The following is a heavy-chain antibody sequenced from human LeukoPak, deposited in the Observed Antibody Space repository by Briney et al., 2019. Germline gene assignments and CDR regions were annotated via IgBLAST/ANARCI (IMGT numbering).Heavy chain of an antibody. CDR1: GGSISSSNW. J-gene: IGHJ3*02. CDR2: IYHSGST. V-gene: IGHV4-4*02. D-gene: IGHD3-16*01. Sequence: SETLSLTCAVSGGSISSSNWWSWVRQPPGKGLEWIGEIYHSGSTNYNPSLKSRVTISVDKSKNQFSLKLSSVTAADTAVYYCATQAHPARYDGDAFDIWGQGTMVTVSS. CDR3: ATQAHPARYDGDAFDI.